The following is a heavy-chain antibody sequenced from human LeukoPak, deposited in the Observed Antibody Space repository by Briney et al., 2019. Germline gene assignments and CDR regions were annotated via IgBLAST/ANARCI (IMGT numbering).Heavy chain of an antibody. V-gene: IGHV3-30*03. J-gene: IGHJ6*02. CDR1: GFTFENFD. D-gene: IGHD1-26*01. Sequence: GGSLRLSCAASGFTFENFDMHWVRQAPGEGLEWVAFISYDGSNKYYADSVKGRFTISRDNPKNTLYVQMNSLRFEDTAVYYCARIHSGSYSYYYFYGVDVWGQGTAVTVSS. CDR3: ARIHSGSYSYYYFYGVDV. CDR2: ISYDGSNK.